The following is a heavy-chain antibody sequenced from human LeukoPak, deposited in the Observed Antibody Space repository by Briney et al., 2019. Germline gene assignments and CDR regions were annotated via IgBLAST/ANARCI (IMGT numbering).Heavy chain of an antibody. CDR3: ARMYHAFDF. CDR2: ISGSTTFM. CDR1: GFTFSSYT. D-gene: IGHD2-2*01. V-gene: IGHV3-21*01. Sequence: GGSLRLSCAASGFTFSSYTMNWVRQAPGKGLEWVSSISGSTTFMCYADSVKGRFTISRDTAKNSLFLQMNSPRAEDTAVYYCARMYHAFDFWGQGTMVTVSS. J-gene: IGHJ3*01.